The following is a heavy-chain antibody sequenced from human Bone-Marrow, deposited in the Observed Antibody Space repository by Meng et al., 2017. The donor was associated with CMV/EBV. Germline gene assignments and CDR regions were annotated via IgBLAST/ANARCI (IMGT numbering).Heavy chain of an antibody. Sequence: ASVKVSCKASGYTFTGYYMHWVRQAPGQGLEWMGWINPNSGGTNYAQKFQGRVTMTRDTSISTAYMEVSRLRSEDTAVYYCARDREYSYVFGYWGQGTRVTVSS. J-gene: IGHJ4*02. V-gene: IGHV1-2*02. CDR3: ARDREYSYVFGY. D-gene: IGHD5-18*01. CDR1: GYTFTGYY. CDR2: INPNSGGT.